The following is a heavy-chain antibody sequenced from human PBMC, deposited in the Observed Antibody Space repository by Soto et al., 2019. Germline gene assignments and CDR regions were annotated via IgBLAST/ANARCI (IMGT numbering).Heavy chain of an antibody. V-gene: IGHV3-23*01. CDR1: GFTFSSYA. J-gene: IGHJ4*02. D-gene: IGHD1-26*01. CDR3: AKDPSGSYLGYFDY. CDR2: ISGSGGST. Sequence: GGSLRLSCAASGFTFSSYAMSWVRQAPGKGLEWVSAISGSGGSTYYADSVKGRFTIARDNSKNTLYLQMNSLRAEDTAVYYCAKDPSGSYLGYFDYWGQGTLVTVSS.